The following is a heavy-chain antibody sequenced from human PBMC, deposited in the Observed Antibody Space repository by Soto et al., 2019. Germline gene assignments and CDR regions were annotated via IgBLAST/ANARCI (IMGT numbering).Heavy chain of an antibody. J-gene: IGHJ4*02. CDR1: GFSFSNYE. Sequence: GGSLRLSCAVSGFSFSNYEMNWVRQAPGKGLEWVSYITSSGGTTYYADSVKGRFTVSRDNAKNSLYLQMNSLRAEDTAVYYCARESVKIFGVDVFDYWRQGALVTVSS. CDR2: ITSSGGTT. D-gene: IGHD3-3*01. V-gene: IGHV3-48*03. CDR3: ARESVKIFGVDVFDY.